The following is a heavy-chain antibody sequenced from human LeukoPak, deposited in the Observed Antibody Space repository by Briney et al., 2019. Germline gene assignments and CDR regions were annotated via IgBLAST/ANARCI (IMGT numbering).Heavy chain of an antibody. CDR1: GGSISSSSYY. V-gene: IGHV4-39*07. D-gene: IGHD5-12*01. CDR2: IYYSGST. CDR3: ARPMVLYSGKPDTDY. Sequence: SETLSLTCTVSGGSISSSSYYWGWLHQPPGKGLEWIGSIYYSGSTNYNPSLKSRVTISVDTSKNQFSLKLSSVTAADTAVYYCARPMVLYSGKPDTDYWGQGTLVTVSS. J-gene: IGHJ4*02.